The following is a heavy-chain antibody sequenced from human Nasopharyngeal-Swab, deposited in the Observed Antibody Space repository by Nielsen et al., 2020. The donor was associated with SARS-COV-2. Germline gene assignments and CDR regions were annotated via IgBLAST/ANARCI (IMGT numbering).Heavy chain of an antibody. CDR2: ISSSSSYI. J-gene: IGHJ4*02. Sequence: GESLKISCAASGFTFSSYAMSWVRQAPGKGLEWVSSISSSSSYIYYADSLKGRFTISRDNAKNSLYLQMNSLRAEDTAVYYCARDPSPYDFWSGYLDYWGQGTLVTVSS. CDR1: GFTFSSYA. CDR3: ARDPSPYDFWSGYLDY. V-gene: IGHV3-21*01. D-gene: IGHD3-3*01.